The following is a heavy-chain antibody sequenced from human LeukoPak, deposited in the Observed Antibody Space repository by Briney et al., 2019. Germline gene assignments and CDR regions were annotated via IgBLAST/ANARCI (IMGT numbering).Heavy chain of an antibody. CDR2: INWGGGSP. Sequence: RPGGPLRLSCAASGFTFDDNGMSWVRQAPGEGLEGCSGINWGGGSPGYADSVKGRFTISRDNAENSLYLQMNSLRVEDTAVYYCARDGTPIYSSGWVYMDVWGRGTTVTISS. D-gene: IGHD6-25*01. CDR3: ARDGTPIYSSGWVYMDV. J-gene: IGHJ6*03. CDR1: GFTFDDNG. V-gene: IGHV3-20*04.